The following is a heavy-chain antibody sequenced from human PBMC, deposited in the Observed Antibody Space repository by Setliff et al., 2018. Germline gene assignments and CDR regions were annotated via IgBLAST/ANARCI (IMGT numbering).Heavy chain of an antibody. Sequence: SETLSLTCSVSGGSISSVGSYWRWIRQHPGKGLEWIANVYYSGSTYYSPSLKSRVTMSVDTSKNQFSLNLNSVTAADTAVYYCARTSSGRYFDLWGRGTLVTVSS. CDR1: GGSISSVGSY. J-gene: IGHJ2*01. CDR2: VYYSGST. V-gene: IGHV4-39*07. CDR3: ARTSSGRYFDL.